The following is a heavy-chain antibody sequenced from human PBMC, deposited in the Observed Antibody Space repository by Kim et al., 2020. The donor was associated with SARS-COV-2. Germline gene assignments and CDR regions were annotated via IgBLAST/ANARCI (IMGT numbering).Heavy chain of an antibody. D-gene: IGHD3-3*01. CDR2: K. Sequence: KYYADSVKGRFPISRDNSKNTLYLQMNSLRAEDTAVYYCAKDFWSGYLFWGQGTLVTVSS. J-gene: IGHJ4*02. CDR3: AKDFWSGYLF. V-gene: IGHV3-30*02.